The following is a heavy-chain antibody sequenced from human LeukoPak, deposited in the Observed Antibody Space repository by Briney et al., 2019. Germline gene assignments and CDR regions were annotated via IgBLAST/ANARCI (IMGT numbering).Heavy chain of an antibody. CDR1: GYTLTELS. Sequence: ASVKVSCKVSGYTLTELSMHWVRQAPGKGLEWMGGFDPEDGETIYAQKFQGRVTITADESTSRAYMELSSLRSEDTAVYYCARVVVVPAAIWGAFDIWGQGTMVTVSS. CDR3: ARVVVVPAAIWGAFDI. CDR2: FDPEDGET. V-gene: IGHV1-24*01. J-gene: IGHJ3*02. D-gene: IGHD2-2*02.